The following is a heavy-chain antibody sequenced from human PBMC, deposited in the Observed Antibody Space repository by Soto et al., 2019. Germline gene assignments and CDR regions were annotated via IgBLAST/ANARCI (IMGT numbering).Heavy chain of an antibody. V-gene: IGHV3-48*03. CDR3: ASVVCCTNGVSDAFDI. J-gene: IGHJ3*02. CDR2: ISSSGSTI. Sequence: GGSLRLSCAASGFTFSSYEMNWVRQAPGKGLEWVSYISSSGSTIYYADSVKGRFTISRDNAKNSLYLQMNSLRAEDTAVYYCASVVCCTNGVSDAFDIWGQGTMVTVSS. CDR1: GFTFSSYE. D-gene: IGHD2-8*01.